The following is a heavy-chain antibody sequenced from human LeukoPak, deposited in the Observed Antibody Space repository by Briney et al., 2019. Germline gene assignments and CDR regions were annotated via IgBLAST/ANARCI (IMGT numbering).Heavy chain of an antibody. D-gene: IGHD3-10*01. CDR1: GLTFNNYG. CDR3: ARDYGSGSYYIDN. J-gene: IGHJ4*02. V-gene: IGHV3-30*03. Sequence: GGSLRLSCAVSGLTFNNYGMHWVRQAPGKGLEWVALISYDASNKYYADSVKGRFTISRDNSKNTLYLQMNSLRAEDTAVYYCARDYGSGSYYIDNWGQGTLVTVSS. CDR2: ISYDASNK.